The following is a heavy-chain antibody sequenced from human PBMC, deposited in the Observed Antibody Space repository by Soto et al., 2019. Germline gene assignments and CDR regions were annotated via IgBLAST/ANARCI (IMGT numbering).Heavy chain of an antibody. CDR1: GGSFSGYY. V-gene: IGHV4-34*01. D-gene: IGHD6-13*01. J-gene: IGHJ4*02. CDR3: ATGAAGGDY. CDR2: INHSGST. Sequence: QVQLQQWGAGLLKPSETLSLTCAVYGGSFSGYYWSWIRQPPGKGLEWVGEINHSGSTNYNPSLKSRVTISVDTSKNQLSLKLSSVTAADTAVYYCATGAAGGDYWGQGTLVTVSS.